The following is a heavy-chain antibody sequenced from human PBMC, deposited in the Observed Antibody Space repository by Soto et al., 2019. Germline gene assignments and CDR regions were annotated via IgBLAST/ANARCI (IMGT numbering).Heavy chain of an antibody. CDR1: GYTFTSYA. CDR3: ARDQGAGQYGMAV. Sequence: ASVKVSCKASGYTFTSYAMHWVRQAPGQRLEWMGWINAGNGNTKYSQKFQGRVTMTTDTSATTTYMELRSLRPDDTAVYYCARDQGAGQYGMAVWGQGTTVTVSS. CDR2: INAGNGNT. V-gene: IGHV1-3*01. J-gene: IGHJ6*02.